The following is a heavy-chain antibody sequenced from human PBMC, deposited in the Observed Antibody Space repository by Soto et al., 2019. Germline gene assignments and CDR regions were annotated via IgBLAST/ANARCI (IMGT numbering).Heavy chain of an antibody. J-gene: IGHJ5*02. CDR3: ALGRDGYNWGNWLDP. Sequence: ASVKACCEAPGYTFASYGISWVRQAPGQGLEWMGWISAYNGNKKYAQKFQGRVTMTEDTSTDTAYMELSSLRSEDTAVYYCALGRDGYNWGNWLDPWGQGTLVTVS. D-gene: IGHD5-12*01. CDR1: GYTFASYG. CDR2: ISAYNGNK. V-gene: IGHV1-18*01.